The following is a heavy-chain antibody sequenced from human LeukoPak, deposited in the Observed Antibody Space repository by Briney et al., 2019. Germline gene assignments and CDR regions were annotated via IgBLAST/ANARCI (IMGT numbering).Heavy chain of an antibody. D-gene: IGHD5-18*01. J-gene: IGHJ4*02. CDR2: ISGSASST. CDR3: VRPQTRGYNYGRLDY. Sequence: GGSLRLSCAASGFTFSNHYMTWVRQAPGKGLEWISYISGSASSTFYADSVKGRFTISRDNAKKSLYLQLNNLRAEDTAVYYCVRPQTRGYNYGRLDYWGQGTLVTVSS. CDR1: GFTFSNHY. V-gene: IGHV3-11*01.